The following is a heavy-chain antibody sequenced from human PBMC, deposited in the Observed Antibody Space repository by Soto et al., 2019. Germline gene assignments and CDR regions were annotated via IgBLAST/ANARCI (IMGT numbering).Heavy chain of an antibody. CDR2: IDPSDSYT. Sequence: EVQLVQSGAEVKKPGESLRISCKGSGYSFTSYWISWVRQMPGKGLEWMGRIDPSDSYTNYSPSFQGHVTISADKSISTAYLQWSSLKASDTAMYYCARHQWQGYCSGGSCYYYYGMDVWGQGTTVTVSS. CDR3: ARHQWQGYCSGGSCYYYYGMDV. V-gene: IGHV5-10-1*03. D-gene: IGHD2-15*01. CDR1: GYSFTSYW. J-gene: IGHJ6*02.